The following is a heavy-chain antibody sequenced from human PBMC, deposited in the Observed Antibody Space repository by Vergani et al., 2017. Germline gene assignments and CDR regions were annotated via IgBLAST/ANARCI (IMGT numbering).Heavy chain of an antibody. CDR2: ISSSSSYI. CDR1: GFTFSSYS. CDR3: ATLPTTSVSWAFDI. D-gene: IGHD4-17*01. V-gene: IGHV3-21*01. J-gene: IGHJ3*02. Sequence: EVQLVESGGGLVKPWGSLRLSCAASGFTFSSYSMNWVRQAPGKGLEWVSSISSSSSYIYYADSVKGRFTISRDNAKNSLYLQMNSLRAEDTAVYYCATLPTTSVSWAFDIWGQGTMVTVSS.